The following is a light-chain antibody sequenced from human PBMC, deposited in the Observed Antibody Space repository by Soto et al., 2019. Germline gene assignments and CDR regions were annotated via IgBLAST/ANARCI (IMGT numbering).Light chain of an antibody. CDR2: AAS. J-gene: IGKJ1*01. CDR1: QGISSY. CDR3: QQYYSYPPT. Sequence: AIRMTQSPSSLSASKGDRVTITCRASQGISSYLAWYQQKPGKAPKLLIYAASTLQSGVPSRFSGSGSGTDFTLTISCLQSEDFATYYCQQYYSYPPTFGQGTKVEIK. V-gene: IGKV1-8*01.